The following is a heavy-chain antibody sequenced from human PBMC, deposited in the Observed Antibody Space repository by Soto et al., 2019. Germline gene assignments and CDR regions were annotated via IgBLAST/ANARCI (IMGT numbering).Heavy chain of an antibody. CDR3: ARDAASGYYTNPRYFDY. D-gene: IGHD3-3*01. Sequence: GGSLRLSCAASGFTFSSYSMNWVRQAPGKGLEWVSYISSSSSTIYYADSVKGRFTISRDNAKNSLYLQMNSLRAEDTAVYYCARDAASGYYTNPRYFDYWGQGTLVTVSS. CDR2: ISSSSSTI. CDR1: GFTFSSYS. V-gene: IGHV3-48*01. J-gene: IGHJ4*02.